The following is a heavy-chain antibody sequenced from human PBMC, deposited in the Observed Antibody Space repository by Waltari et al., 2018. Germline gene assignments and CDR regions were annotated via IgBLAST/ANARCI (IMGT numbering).Heavy chain of an antibody. CDR2: IRYDGSNK. CDR3: AKGPTIFGVVIRGFDY. V-gene: IGHV3-30*02. D-gene: IGHD3-3*01. Sequence: QVQLVESGGGVVQPGGSLRLSCAASGFTFSSYGMHWVRQAPGKGLEWVAFIRYDGSNKYYADSVKGRFTISRDNSKNTLYLQMNSLRAEDTAVYYCAKGPTIFGVVIRGFDYWGQGTLVTVSS. CDR1: GFTFSSYG. J-gene: IGHJ4*02.